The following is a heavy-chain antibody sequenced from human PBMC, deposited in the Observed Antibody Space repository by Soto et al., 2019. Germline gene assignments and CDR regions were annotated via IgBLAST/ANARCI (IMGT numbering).Heavy chain of an antibody. J-gene: IGHJ4*02. V-gene: IGHV1-3*05. CDR2: INAGNGNT. CDR3: ARVSGYYFLDY. CDR1: GYTFTNYA. D-gene: IGHD5-12*01. Sequence: QVQLVQSGAEEKKPGASVKVSCKASGYTFTNYAMHWVRQAPGQRLEWMGWINAGNGNTKYSQKFQGRVTITSDTAASTAYMALRSPRAEDTAVYHCARVSGYYFLDYWGQGTLVTVSS.